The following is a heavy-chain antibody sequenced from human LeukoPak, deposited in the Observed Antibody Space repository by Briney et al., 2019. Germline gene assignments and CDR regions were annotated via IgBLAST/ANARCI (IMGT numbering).Heavy chain of an antibody. Sequence: GGSLRLSCAASGFTFRSYSMNWVRQAPGKRLEWVASISSSMITINYADSVQGRFTISRDNAKNTLYLQMNSLRAEDTAVYYCARACIAAAGTSCLYAFDIWGQGTMVTVSS. J-gene: IGHJ3*02. D-gene: IGHD6-13*01. V-gene: IGHV3-21*01. CDR1: GFTFRSYS. CDR2: ISSSMITI. CDR3: ARACIAAAGTSCLYAFDI.